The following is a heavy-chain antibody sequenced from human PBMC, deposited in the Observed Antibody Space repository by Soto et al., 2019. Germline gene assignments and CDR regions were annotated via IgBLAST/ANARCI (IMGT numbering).Heavy chain of an antibody. CDR2: IYYSGST. CDR1: GGSISSGDYY. Sequence: SETLSLTCTVSGGSISSGDYYWSWIRQPPGKGLEWIGYIYYSGSTYYNPSLKGRVTISVDTSKNQFSLKLSSVTAADMAVYYCARALPRLRYFDWPHPFDPWGQGTLVTVSS. CDR3: ARALPRLRYFDWPHPFDP. J-gene: IGHJ5*02. D-gene: IGHD3-9*01. V-gene: IGHV4-30-4*01.